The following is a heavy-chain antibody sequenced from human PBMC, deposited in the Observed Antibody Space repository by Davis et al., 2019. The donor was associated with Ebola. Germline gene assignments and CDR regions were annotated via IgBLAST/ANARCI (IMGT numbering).Heavy chain of an antibody. CDR3: ETSSIAARYYYYMDV. D-gene: IGHD6-6*01. CDR1: GFTFSSYA. J-gene: IGHJ6*03. CDR2: ISGSGGST. Sequence: GGSLRLSCAASGFTFSSYAMSWVRQAPGKGLEWVSAISGSGGSTYYADPVKGRFTISRDNSKNTLYLQMNSLKTEDTAVYYCETSSIAARYYYYMDVWGKGTTVTVSS. V-gene: IGHV3-23*01.